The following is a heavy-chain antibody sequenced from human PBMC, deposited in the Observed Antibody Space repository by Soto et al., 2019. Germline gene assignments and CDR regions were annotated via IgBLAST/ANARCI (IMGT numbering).Heavy chain of an antibody. J-gene: IGHJ5*02. CDR1: GFTFSSYG. CDR3: AKDGNYGSGSYRIYNWFDP. V-gene: IGHV3-30*18. D-gene: IGHD3-10*01. CDR2: ISYDGSNK. Sequence: GGSQRLSCAASGFTFSSYGMHWVRQAPGKGLEWVAVISYDGSNKYYADSVKGRFTISRDNSKNTLYLQMNSLRAEDTAVYYCAKDGNYGSGSYRIYNWFDPWGQGT.